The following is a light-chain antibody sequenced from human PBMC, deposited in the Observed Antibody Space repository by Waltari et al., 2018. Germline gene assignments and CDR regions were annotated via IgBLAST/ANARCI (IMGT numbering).Light chain of an antibody. CDR2: LVS. CDR1: QSRLHSSGNTF. CDR3: MQARQTPWT. Sequence: DIVMTQSPISLPVTPGVLDSTACRSRQSRLHSSGNTFLDWYVHKPGQAPQLLIYLVSNRASGVPDRFSGSGSGTDFTLKISRVEAEDVGLYYCMQARQTPWTFGQGTKVEIK. J-gene: IGKJ1*01. V-gene: IGKV2-28*01.